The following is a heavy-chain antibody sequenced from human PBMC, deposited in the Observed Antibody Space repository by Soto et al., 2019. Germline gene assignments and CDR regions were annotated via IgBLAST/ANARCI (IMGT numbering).Heavy chain of an antibody. CDR2: INSDGSTT. CDR1: GFTFRNYW. J-gene: IGHJ4*02. V-gene: IGHV3-74*01. CDR3: ARACYGRSGYSYDYDY. D-gene: IGHD3-22*01. Sequence: PGGSLRLSCAASGFTFRNYWMHWVRQAPGKGLVWVSRINSDGSTTSYADSVKGRFTISRDNAKNTLSLQMNSLRAEDMAVYFCARACYGRSGYSYDYDYWGQGTLVTVSS.